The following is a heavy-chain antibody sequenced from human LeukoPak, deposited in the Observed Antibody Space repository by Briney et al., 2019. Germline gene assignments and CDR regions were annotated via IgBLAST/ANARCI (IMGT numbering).Heavy chain of an antibody. J-gene: IGHJ6*03. CDR3: ATGVRGWYRAGYYYYMDV. Sequence: ASVKVSCMVSGYTLTELSMHWVRQAPGKGLEWMGGFDPEDGETIYAQKFQGRVTMTEDTSTDTAYMELSSLRSEDTAVYYCATGVRGWYRAGYYYYMDVWGKGTTVTVSS. CDR2: FDPEDGET. D-gene: IGHD6-19*01. CDR1: GYTLTELS. V-gene: IGHV1-24*01.